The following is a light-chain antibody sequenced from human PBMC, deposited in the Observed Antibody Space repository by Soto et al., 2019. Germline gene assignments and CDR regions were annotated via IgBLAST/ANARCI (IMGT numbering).Light chain of an antibody. Sequence: EIVLTQSPGTLSLSPGERATLSCRASQSVSSISLAWYQQKPGQAPRLLMYGASSRATGIPDRFSGSGSGTDFTLTISRLEPEDSEVYYCQQYGSSSCTFGQGTKVEIK. V-gene: IGKV3-20*01. CDR2: GAS. CDR3: QQYGSSSCT. CDR1: QSVSSIS. J-gene: IGKJ1*01.